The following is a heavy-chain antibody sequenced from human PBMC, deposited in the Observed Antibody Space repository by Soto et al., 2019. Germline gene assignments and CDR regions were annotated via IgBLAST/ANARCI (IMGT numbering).Heavy chain of an antibody. CDR2: ISDSGAT. J-gene: IGHJ4*02. D-gene: IGHD3-22*01. Sequence: QLQLHESGPGLVKPSETLSLSCSVSGGSISRSSNYWGWIRQPPGKGLEWIGSISDSGATYYNPSLNNRVPTTVDPSKHQFSPNRISSTYADTAVYCYASLSHYDLPAYDPPSYFGHWGQGTLVIVSS. CDR3: ASLSHYDLPAYDPPSYFGH. V-gene: IGHV4-39*01. CDR1: GGSISRSSNY.